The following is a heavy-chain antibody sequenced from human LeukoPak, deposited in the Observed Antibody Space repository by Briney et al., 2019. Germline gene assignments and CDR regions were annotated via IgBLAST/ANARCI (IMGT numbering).Heavy chain of an antibody. CDR2: ISSSGSTI. V-gene: IGHV3-48*03. D-gene: IGHD4-23*01. CDR3: ARTDTVQLHFDY. Sequence: PGGSLRLSCAASGFTFSSYEMNWVRQAPGKGLEWVSYISSSGSTIYYADSVKGRFTISRDNAKNSLYLQMNSLRAEDTAVYYCARTDTVQLHFDYWGQGTLVTVSS. J-gene: IGHJ4*02. CDR1: GFTFSSYE.